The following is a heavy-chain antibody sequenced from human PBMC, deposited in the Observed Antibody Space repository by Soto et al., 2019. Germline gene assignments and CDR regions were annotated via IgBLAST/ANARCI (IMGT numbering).Heavy chain of an antibody. D-gene: IGHD4-17*01. V-gene: IGHV4-30-4*01. Sequence: PSETLSLTCTVSGGSISSGDYYWSWIRQPPGKGLEWIGYIYYSGSTYYNPSLKSRVTISVDTSKNQFSLKLSSVTAADTAVYYCARDTLHDYGDYEGDYYYGMDVWGQGTTVTVSS. J-gene: IGHJ6*02. CDR2: IYYSGST. CDR3: ARDTLHDYGDYEGDYYYGMDV. CDR1: GGSISSGDYY.